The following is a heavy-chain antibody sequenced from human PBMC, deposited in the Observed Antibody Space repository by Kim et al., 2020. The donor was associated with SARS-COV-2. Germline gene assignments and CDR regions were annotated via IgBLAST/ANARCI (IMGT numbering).Heavy chain of an antibody. Sequence: DAGKGRFTISRDNSKNTLYLQMNSLRAEDTAVYYCARPKSGSYYADLDYWGQGTLVTVSS. CDR3: ARPKSGSYYADLDY. D-gene: IGHD1-26*01. J-gene: IGHJ4*02. V-gene: IGHV3-30*01.